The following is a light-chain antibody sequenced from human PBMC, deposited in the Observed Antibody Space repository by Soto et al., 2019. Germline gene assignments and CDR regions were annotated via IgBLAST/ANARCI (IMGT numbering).Light chain of an antibody. CDR1: QSVSSN. J-gene: IGKJ1*01. Sequence: EIVLTQSPATLSVSPGERATLSCRASQSVSSNLAWYQQKPGQAPRLLIYGASTRATDIPARFSGSGSGTDFTLTISSLQSEDFAVYSCQQYNEWPRTFGQGTKVEIK. CDR3: QQYNEWPRT. CDR2: GAS. V-gene: IGKV3-15*01.